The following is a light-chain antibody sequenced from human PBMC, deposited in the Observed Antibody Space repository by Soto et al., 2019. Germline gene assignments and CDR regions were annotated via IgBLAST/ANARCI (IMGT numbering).Light chain of an antibody. CDR3: RRYNGAPII. Sequence: DIQMTQSPSSLSASVGDRVTITCRASQGIGNYLAWFQQKPGKVPKLLIYTASTVQSGIPSRFSGSGSGTEFTLTISSLQPEDVAAYYCRRYNGAPIIFDQVTRMVIK. V-gene: IGKV1-27*01. CDR1: QGIGNY. CDR2: TAS. J-gene: IGKJ5*01.